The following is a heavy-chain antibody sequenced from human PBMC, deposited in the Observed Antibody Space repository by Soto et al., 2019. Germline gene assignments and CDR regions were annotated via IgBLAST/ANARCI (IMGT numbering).Heavy chain of an antibody. D-gene: IGHD3-3*01. Sequence: GESLRLSCAAYGFTFSNAWMSWVRQAPGKGLEWVGRIKSKTDGGTTDYAAPVKGRFTISRDDSKNTLYLQMNSLKTEDTAVYYCTTEGTYYDVWSCTLDYYGMDGWGQGTTVTV. CDR2: IKSKTDGGTT. CDR1: GFTFSNAW. V-gene: IGHV3-15*01. CDR3: TTEGTYYDVWSCTLDYYGMDG. J-gene: IGHJ6*02.